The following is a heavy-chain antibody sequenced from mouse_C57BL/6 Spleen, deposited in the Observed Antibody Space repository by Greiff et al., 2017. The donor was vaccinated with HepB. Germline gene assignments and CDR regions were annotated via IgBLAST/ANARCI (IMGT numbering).Heavy chain of an antibody. CDR1: GYAFTNYL. CDR2: INPGSGGT. Sequence: QVQLQQSGAELVRPGTSVKVSCKASGYAFTNYLIEWVKQRPGQGLEWIGVINPGSGGTNYNEKFKGKATLTADKSSSTAYMQLSSLTSEDYAVYFCARGGSLYYAMDYWGQGTSVTVSS. CDR3: ARGGSLYYAMDY. V-gene: IGHV1-54*01. D-gene: IGHD1-1*02. J-gene: IGHJ4*01.